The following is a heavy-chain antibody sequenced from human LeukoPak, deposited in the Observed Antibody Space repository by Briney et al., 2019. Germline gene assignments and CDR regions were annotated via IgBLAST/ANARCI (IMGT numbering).Heavy chain of an antibody. J-gene: IGHJ6*02. D-gene: IGHD2-15*01. V-gene: IGHV3-23*01. CDR3: AKNVAPYYYYGMDV. CDR2: ISGSGGST. CDR1: GFTFSSYA. Sequence: PGRSLRLYCAASGFTFSSYAMSWVRQAPGKGLEWVSAISGSGGSTYYADSVKGRFTISRDNSKNTLYLQMNSLRAEDTAVYYCAKNVAPYYYYGMDVWGQGTTVTVSS.